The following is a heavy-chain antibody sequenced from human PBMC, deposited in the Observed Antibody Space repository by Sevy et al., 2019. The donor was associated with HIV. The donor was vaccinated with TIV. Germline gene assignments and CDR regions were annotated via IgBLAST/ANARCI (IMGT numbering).Heavy chain of an antibody. V-gene: IGHV3-30*18. J-gene: IGHJ6*02. Sequence: GGSLRLSCAASGFTFSSYGMHWVRQAPGKGLEWVAVISYDGSNKYYADSVKGRFTISRDNSKNTLYLQMNSLRAEDKAVYYCAKDSTVFDYYYGMDVWGQRTTVTVSS. D-gene: IGHD4-17*01. CDR1: GFTFSSYG. CDR2: ISYDGSNK. CDR3: AKDSTVFDYYYGMDV.